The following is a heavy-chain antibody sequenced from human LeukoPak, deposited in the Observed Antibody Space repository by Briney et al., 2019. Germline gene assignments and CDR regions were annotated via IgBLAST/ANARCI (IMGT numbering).Heavy chain of an antibody. V-gene: IGHV3-53*01. J-gene: IGHJ6*04. CDR3: AELGITMIGGV. Sequence: GGSLRLSCVVSGFSVRTTYMSWVRQAPGKGPEWVSVVYTGGGTDHADSVKGRFTISRDNAKNSLYLQMNSLRAEDTAVYYCAELGITMIGGVWGKGTTVTISS. CDR1: GFSVRTTY. CDR2: VYTGGGT. D-gene: IGHD3-10*02.